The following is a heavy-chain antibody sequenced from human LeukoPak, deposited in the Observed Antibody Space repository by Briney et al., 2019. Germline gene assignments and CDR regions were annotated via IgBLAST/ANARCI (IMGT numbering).Heavy chain of an antibody. CDR3: ARAVHRGFGSSSEYYYYGMDV. D-gene: IGHD6-6*01. Sequence: PSETLSLTCTVSGGSISSGGYYWSWIRQHPGTGLEWIGYIYYSGSTYYNPSLKSRVTISVDTSKNQFSLKLSSVTAADTAVYYCARAVHRGFGSSSEYYYYGMDVWGQGTTVTVSS. J-gene: IGHJ6*02. CDR1: GGSISSGGYY. CDR2: IYYSGST. V-gene: IGHV4-31*03.